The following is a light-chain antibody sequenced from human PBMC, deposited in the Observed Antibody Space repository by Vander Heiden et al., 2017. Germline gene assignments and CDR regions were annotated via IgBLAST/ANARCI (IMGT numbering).Light chain of an antibody. CDR1: QSISSC. Sequence: DIQMTQSPSSLSASVGDRVTITCRASQSISSCLNWYQQKPGKAPKLLIYAASSLKSGVPLRFSVSGSGTDFTLTISSLKPEDFATYYCQQSYSTPPFTFGPGTKVDIK. J-gene: IGKJ3*01. V-gene: IGKV1-39*01. CDR3: QQSYSTPPFT. CDR2: AAS.